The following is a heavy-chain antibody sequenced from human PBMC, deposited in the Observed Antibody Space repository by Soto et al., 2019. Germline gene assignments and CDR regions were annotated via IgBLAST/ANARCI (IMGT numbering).Heavy chain of an antibody. J-gene: IGHJ4*02. D-gene: IGHD5-12*01. V-gene: IGHV3-23*01. CDR3: AKARGYSGYESRTFDY. CDR1: GFTFSSYA. CDR2: ISGSGGST. Sequence: GGSLRLSCAASGFTFSSYAMSWVRQAPGKGLEWVSAISGSGGSTYYADSVKGRFTISRDNSKNTLYLQMNSLRAEDTAVYYCAKARGYSGYESRTFDYWGQGTLVTVSS.